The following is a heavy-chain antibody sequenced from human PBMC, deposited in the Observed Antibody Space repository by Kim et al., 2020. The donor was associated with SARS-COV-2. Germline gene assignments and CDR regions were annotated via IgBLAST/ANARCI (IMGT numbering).Heavy chain of an antibody. D-gene: IGHD3-10*01. V-gene: IGHV3-23*01. CDR3: AKDLRAYGSGKDY. J-gene: IGHJ4*02. Sequence: YADSVKGRFTISRDNSKNTLYLQMNSLRAEDTAVYYCAKDLRAYGSGKDYWGQGTLVTVSS.